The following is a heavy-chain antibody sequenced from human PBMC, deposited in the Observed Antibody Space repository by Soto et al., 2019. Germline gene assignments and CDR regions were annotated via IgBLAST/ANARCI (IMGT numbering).Heavy chain of an antibody. CDR1: GFTFSSYA. J-gene: IGHJ1*01. CDR2: ISYDGSNK. V-gene: IGHV3-30-3*01. Sequence: QVQLVESGGGVVQPGRSLRLSCAASGFTFSSYAMHWVRQAPGKGLEWVAVISYDGSNKYYADSVEGRFTISRDNSKNTLYLQMNSLRAEDTAVYYCARVGPGDWGQGTLVTVSS. CDR3: ARVGPGD.